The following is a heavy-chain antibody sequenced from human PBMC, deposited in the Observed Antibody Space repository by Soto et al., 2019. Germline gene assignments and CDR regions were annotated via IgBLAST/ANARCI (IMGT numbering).Heavy chain of an antibody. Sequence: GGSLRLSCAASGFAFSSYAMTWVRQAPGKGLEWVSAIRGSGGNTYYADSVKGRFTISRDNSRNTLFLDMNSLRAEDTGVYYCAKDRGNSGWRGRFYYWGQGTLVTVSS. CDR1: GFAFSSYA. CDR2: IRGSGGNT. V-gene: IGHV3-23*01. CDR3: AKDRGNSGWRGRFYY. D-gene: IGHD6-19*01. J-gene: IGHJ4*02.